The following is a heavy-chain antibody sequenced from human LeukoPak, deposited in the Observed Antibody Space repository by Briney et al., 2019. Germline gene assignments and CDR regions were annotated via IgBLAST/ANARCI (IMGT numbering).Heavy chain of an antibody. CDR3: ARVSQAVAGTGSFDY. CDR2: INDGGTTI. J-gene: IGHJ4*02. Sequence: AETLTLTCAASGFTISRYEMNWVRQAPGKGLEWISYINDGGTTIYYADSVEGRFTISRDNTKNSLYLQMNSLRAEDTAVYYCARVSQAVAGTGSFDYWGQGTPVTVT. V-gene: IGHV3-48*03. CDR1: GFTISRYE. D-gene: IGHD6-19*01.